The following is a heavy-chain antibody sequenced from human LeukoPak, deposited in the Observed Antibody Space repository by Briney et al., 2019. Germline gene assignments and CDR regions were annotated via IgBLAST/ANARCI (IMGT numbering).Heavy chain of an antibody. CDR3: ARQRYTPLYYFDY. CDR2: ISSSSSYI. V-gene: IGHV3-21*01. D-gene: IGHD5-24*01. J-gene: IGHJ4*02. CDR1: GFTFSSYS. Sequence: GGSLRLSCAASGFTFSSYSMNWVRQAPGKGLEWVSSISSSSSYIYYADSVKGRFTISRDNAKSSLYLQMNSLRAEDTAVYYCARQRYTPLYYFDYWGQGTLVTVSS.